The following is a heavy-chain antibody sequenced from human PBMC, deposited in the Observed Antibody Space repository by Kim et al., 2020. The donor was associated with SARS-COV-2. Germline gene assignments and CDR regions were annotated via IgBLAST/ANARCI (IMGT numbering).Heavy chain of an antibody. CDR2: ISSSSSYI. Sequence: FTFGSYSNNWVRQDPGKGLEWVSSISSSSSYIYYADSVKGRFTISRDNAKNSLYLQMNSLRAEDTAVYYCARSLGYDILTGPFDYWGQGTLAT. CDR3: ARSLGYDILTGPFDY. J-gene: IGHJ4*02. CDR1: FTFGSYS. V-gene: IGHV3-21*01. D-gene: IGHD3-9*01.